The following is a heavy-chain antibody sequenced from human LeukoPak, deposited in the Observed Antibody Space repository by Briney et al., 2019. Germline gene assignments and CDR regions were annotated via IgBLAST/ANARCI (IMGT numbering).Heavy chain of an antibody. D-gene: IGHD1-26*01. CDR1: GFTFSDYY. V-gene: IGHV3-11*01. CDR2: ISSSGSTI. J-gene: IGHJ4*02. Sequence: GGSLRLSCAASGFTFSDYYMSWIRQAPGKGLEWVSYISSSGSTIYYADPVKGRFTISRDNAKNSLYLQMNSLRAEDTAVYYCAKDLSGRQYYFDYWGQGTLVTVSS. CDR3: AKDLSGRQYYFDY.